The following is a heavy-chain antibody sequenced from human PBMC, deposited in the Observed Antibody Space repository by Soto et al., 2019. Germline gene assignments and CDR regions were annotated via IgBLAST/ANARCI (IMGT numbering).Heavy chain of an antibody. V-gene: IGHV1-3*01. D-gene: IGHD6-19*01. CDR3: ARGIIVGGWYPYYFDY. Sequence: GXSVKVSCKASVYTFITYAMHWVRQAPGQRLEWMGWINAGNGNTKYSQKFQGRVSITRDTSASTAYMELSSLRSEDTAVYYCARGIIVGGWYPYYFDYWGQGTLVTGSS. J-gene: IGHJ4*02. CDR2: INAGNGNT. CDR1: VYTFITYA.